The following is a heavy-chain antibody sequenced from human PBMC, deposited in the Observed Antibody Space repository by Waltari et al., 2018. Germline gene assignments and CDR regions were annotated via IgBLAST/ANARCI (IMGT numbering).Heavy chain of an antibody. CDR2: INPNSGGT. CDR3: ATGIVVVPAANRGYAFDI. J-gene: IGHJ3*02. Sequence: QVQLVQSGAEVKKPGASVKVSCKASGYTFTGYYMHCVRQAPGQGLEWMGWINPNSGGTIYAQNFQGRVTMTRDTSISTAYMELSRLRSDDTALYYCATGIVVVPAANRGYAFDIWGQGTMVTVSS. CDR1: GYTFTGYY. D-gene: IGHD2-2*01. V-gene: IGHV1-2*02.